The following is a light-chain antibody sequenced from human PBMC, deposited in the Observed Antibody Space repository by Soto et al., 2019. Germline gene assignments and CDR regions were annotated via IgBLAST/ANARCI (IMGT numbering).Light chain of an antibody. CDR1: SSDVGGYNY. Sequence: QSALTQARSVSGSPGQSVTISCTGTSSDVGGYNYVSWYQQHPGKAPKLMIYDVSKRPSGVPDRFSGSKSGNTASLTISGLQAEDEADYYCCSYAGSYTFDVFGTGTKVTVL. J-gene: IGLJ1*01. V-gene: IGLV2-11*01. CDR3: CSYAGSYTFDV. CDR2: DVS.